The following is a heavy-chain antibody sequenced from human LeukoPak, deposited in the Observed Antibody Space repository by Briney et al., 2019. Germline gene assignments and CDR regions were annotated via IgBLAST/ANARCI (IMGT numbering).Heavy chain of an antibody. D-gene: IGHD6-13*01. CDR3: AKQQGGVIAAAGTYDY. CDR1: GFTFNNYN. J-gene: IGHJ4*02. CDR2: ITSSGTYI. V-gene: IGHV3-21*04. Sequence: GGSLRLSCAASGFTFNNYNMNWVRQAPGKALEWVSSITSSGTYIFYADSVKGRFTISRDNAKNTLYLQMNSLRAEDTAVYYCAKQQGGVIAAAGTYDYWGQGTLVTVSS.